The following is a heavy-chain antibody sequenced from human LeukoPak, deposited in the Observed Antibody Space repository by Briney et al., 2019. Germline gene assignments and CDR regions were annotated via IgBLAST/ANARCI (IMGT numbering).Heavy chain of an antibody. CDR3: ARVGVMGWRPSTRYYMHV. D-gene: IGHD2-15*01. CDR2: ISLGSSYI. V-gene: IGHV3-21*01. J-gene: IGHJ6*03. Sequence: PGGSLRLSCAASGFTFSNYSMNWVRQAPGKGLEWVTSISLGSSYIYYADSVKGRFTISKDNAKKSLYLQMNSLRVEDTAVYYCARVGVMGWRPSTRYYMHVWGKGTTVTVSS. CDR1: GFTFSNYS.